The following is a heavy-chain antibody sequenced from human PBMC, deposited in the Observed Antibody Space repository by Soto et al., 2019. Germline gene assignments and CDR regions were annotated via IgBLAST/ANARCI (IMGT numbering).Heavy chain of an antibody. V-gene: IGHV4-39*01. CDR3: ARLGVDYYGSGSLFDY. CDR1: GGSISSSSYY. J-gene: IGHJ4*02. Sequence: QLQLQESGPGLVKPSETLSLTCTVSGGSISSSSYYWGWIRQPPGKGLEWIGSIYYSGSTYYNPSLKSRVTISVDTSKNQFSLKLSSVTAADTAVYYCARLGVDYYGSGSLFDYWGQGTLVTVSS. CDR2: IYYSGST. D-gene: IGHD3-10*01.